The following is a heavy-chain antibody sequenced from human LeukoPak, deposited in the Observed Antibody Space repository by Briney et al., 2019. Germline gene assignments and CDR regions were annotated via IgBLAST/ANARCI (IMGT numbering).Heavy chain of an antibody. CDR3: ARSPIVVVPAASYYYYMDV. Sequence: SETLSLTCAVSGGTFRGYYWSWIRQPPGKGLEWIGYIYTSGSTNYNPSLKSRVTISVDTSKNQFSLKLSSVTAADTAVYYCARSPIVVVPAASYYYYMDVWGKGTTVTVSS. J-gene: IGHJ6*03. D-gene: IGHD2-2*01. CDR1: GGTFRGYY. V-gene: IGHV4-4*09. CDR2: IYTSGST.